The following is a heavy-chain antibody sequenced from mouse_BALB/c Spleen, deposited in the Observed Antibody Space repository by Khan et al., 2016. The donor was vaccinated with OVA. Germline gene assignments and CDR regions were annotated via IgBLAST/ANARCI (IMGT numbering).Heavy chain of an antibody. CDR3: ARKDYYDYDPFPC. CDR2: ISYSGNT. CDR1: GYSITSEFA. V-gene: IGHV3-2*02. Sequence: EVKLLESGPGLVKPSQSLSLTCTVTGYSITSEFAWNWIRQFPGNKLEWMGYISYSGNTRYNPSLKSLISITRDTSRNQFFLQLNSVTTEDTATYYCARKDYYDYDPFPCWGQGTLVTVSA. D-gene: IGHD2-4*01. J-gene: IGHJ3*01.